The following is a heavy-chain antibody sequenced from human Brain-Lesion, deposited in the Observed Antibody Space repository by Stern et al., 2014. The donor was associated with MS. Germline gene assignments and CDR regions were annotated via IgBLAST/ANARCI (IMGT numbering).Heavy chain of an antibody. CDR1: GGSVSSTSYA. D-gene: IGHD2-15*01. V-gene: IGHV4-39*07. J-gene: IGHJ5*02. CDR2: IYYSGNT. CDR3: AGEEDIRYCSGGSCTGNWFDP. Sequence: QVQLVESGPGLVKPSETLSLTCTVAGGSVSSTSYAWAWIRQPPGKGLEGIGTIYYSGNTYYSPSLKSRLTISLDTSKNQFSLQLRSVTAADTAVYYCAGEEDIRYCSGGSCTGNWFDPWGQGTLVTVSS.